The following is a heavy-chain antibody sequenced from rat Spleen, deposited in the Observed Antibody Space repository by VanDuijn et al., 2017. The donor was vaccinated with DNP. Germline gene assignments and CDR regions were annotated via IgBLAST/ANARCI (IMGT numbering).Heavy chain of an antibody. D-gene: IGHD3-6*01. Sequence: EVQLVESGGGLVQPGRSMKLSCAASGFTFSDYFMAWVRQAPNKGLEWVASISHDGGGTFYGDSVKGRFTISRENAKTTLYLQMNSLRSEDTATYHCVSFNWPVPWGQGTSVTVSS. CDR1: GFTFSDYF. V-gene: IGHV5-22*01. CDR3: VSFNWPVP. CDR2: ISHDGGGT. J-gene: IGHJ4*01.